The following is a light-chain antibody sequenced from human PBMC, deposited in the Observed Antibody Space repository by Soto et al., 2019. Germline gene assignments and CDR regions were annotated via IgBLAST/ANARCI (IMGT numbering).Light chain of an antibody. V-gene: IGLV2-11*01. CDR3: CSYAGSYTVNV. J-gene: IGLJ1*01. Sequence: QSALTQPRSVSGSPGQSVTISCTGTSSDVGGYNYVSWYQQHPGKAPKLMIYDVSERPLGVPDRFSGSKSGNTASLTISGLQAEDEADYYCCSYAGSYTVNVFGTGTKVTVL. CDR1: SSDVGGYNY. CDR2: DVS.